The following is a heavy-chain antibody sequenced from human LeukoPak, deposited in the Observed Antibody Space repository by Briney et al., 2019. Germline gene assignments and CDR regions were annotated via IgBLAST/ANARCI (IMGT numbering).Heavy chain of an antibody. Sequence: GGSLRLSCSASGFTFSKNAMHWVRPAPGKGLEYVSAITNNGGTTYYADSVKGRFTISRDNSKNTLFLQMSSLRAEDTAVYYCVKAYNWNVYSSGDYWGQGTLVTVSS. CDR3: VKAYNWNVYSSGDY. D-gene: IGHD1-1*01. CDR2: ITNNGGTT. CDR1: GFTFSKNA. V-gene: IGHV3-64D*06. J-gene: IGHJ4*02.